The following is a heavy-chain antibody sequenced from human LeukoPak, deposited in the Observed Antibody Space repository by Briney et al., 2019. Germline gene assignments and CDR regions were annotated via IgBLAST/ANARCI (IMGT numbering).Heavy chain of an antibody. V-gene: IGHV4-38-2*02. Sequence: SETLSLTCTVSGYSISSGYYWGWIRQSPGKGLEWIGSIYHGGSTYYNPSLRSRVIVSVDTSKNQFSLKLSSVTAADTAVYYCARLARVEWFLNFDYWGQGTLVTVSS. D-gene: IGHD3-3*01. CDR2: IYHGGST. CDR1: GYSISSGYY. J-gene: IGHJ4*02. CDR3: ARLARVEWFLNFDY.